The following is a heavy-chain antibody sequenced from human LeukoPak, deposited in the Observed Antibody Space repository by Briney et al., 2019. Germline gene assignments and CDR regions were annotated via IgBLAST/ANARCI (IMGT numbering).Heavy chain of an antibody. J-gene: IGHJ6*02. CDR1: GGTFSSYA. D-gene: IGHD5-18*01. V-gene: IGHV1-69*13. CDR2: IIPIFGTA. Sequence: SVKVSCKASGGTFSSYAISWVRQAPGQGLEWMGGIIPIFGTANYAQKFQGRVTITADESTSTAYMELSSLRSEDTAVYYCASAGGYSSGGYYYYGMDVWGQGTTVTVSS. CDR3: ASAGGYSSGGYYYYGMDV.